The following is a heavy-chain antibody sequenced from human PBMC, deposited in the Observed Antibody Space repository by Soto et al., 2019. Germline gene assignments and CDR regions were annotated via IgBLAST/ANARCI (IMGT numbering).Heavy chain of an antibody. CDR2: VYQTGRT. CDR3: ARDFAYFDS. CDR1: GGSFKSGSYS. V-gene: IGHV4-61*01. Sequence: PSETLSLTCTVSGGSFKSGSYSWSWIRQPPGKGLEWIGYVYQTGRTSYNPSLKSRVSISMDTSKNQFSLNLDSVTAADTAVYFCARDFAYFDSWGQGTLVTVSS. J-gene: IGHJ4*02. D-gene: IGHD3-3*01.